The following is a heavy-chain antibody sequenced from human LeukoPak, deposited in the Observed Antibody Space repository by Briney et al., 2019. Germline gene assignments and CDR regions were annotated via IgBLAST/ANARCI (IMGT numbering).Heavy chain of an antibody. V-gene: IGHV4-39*07. J-gene: IGHJ4*02. CDR1: GGSISSSSYY. D-gene: IGHD2-15*01. CDR2: IYYSGST. CDR3: ARVVVVAAN. Sequence: SETLSLTCTVSGGSISSSSYYWGWIRQPPGKGLEWIGSIYYSGSTYYNPSLKSRVTISVDTSKNQFSLKLSSVTAADTAVYYCARVVVVAANWGQGTLVTVSS.